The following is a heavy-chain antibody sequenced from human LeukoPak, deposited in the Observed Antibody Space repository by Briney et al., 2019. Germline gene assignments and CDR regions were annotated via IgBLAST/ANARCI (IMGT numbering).Heavy chain of an antibody. V-gene: IGHV4-59*08. Sequence: SETLSLTCTVPGGSISSHYWSWIRQPPGKGLEWIGYIYYRGSTNYNPSLKSRVTLSVDTSKSQFSLKLSSVTAADTAVYYCASLYYYGSGSHNAEYFQYWGQGTLVTVSS. CDR1: GGSISSHY. CDR3: ASLYYYGSGSHNAEYFQY. D-gene: IGHD3-10*01. CDR2: IYYRGST. J-gene: IGHJ1*01.